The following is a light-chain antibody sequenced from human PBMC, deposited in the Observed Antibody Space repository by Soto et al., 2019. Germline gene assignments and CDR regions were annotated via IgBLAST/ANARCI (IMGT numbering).Light chain of an antibody. CDR2: VVS. V-gene: IGKV3-20*01. CDR3: QQYATSPRT. J-gene: IGKJ1*01. Sequence: ELVLTQSTGSLTLSPGERAKLSGRTSQSLSSRNLAWYQQIPGQAPRPLIYVVSSRATGIPDRFSGSGSGTDFTLLSSRLEPESVAVYYCQQYATSPRTFGQGTKVDI. CDR1: QSLSSRN.